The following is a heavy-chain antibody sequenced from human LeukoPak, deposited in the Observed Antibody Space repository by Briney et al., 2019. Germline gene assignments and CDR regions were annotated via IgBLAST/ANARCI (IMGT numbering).Heavy chain of an antibody. D-gene: IGHD2-2*01. J-gene: IGHJ5*02. CDR1: GGSISSYY. CDR3: ARLRGYCSSTSCSLFDP. Sequence: SETLSLTCTVSGGSISSYYWSWIRQPPGKGLEWIGYIYYSGSTNYNPSLKSRVTISVDTSKNQFSLKLSSVTAADTAVYYCARLRGYCSSTSCSLFDPWGQGTLVTVSS. V-gene: IGHV4-59*08. CDR2: IYYSGST.